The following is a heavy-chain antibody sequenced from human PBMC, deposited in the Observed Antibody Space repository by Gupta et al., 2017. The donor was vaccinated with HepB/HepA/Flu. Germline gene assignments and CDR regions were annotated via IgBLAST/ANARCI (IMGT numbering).Heavy chain of an antibody. Sequence: EVQILESGGDLVQRGGSLSLSCAASGFTFFNSAMTWFRQVPGKGLEWVSTISGFGENTFYADSVKGRFTISRDNFRSTVFLQMNSLRGEDTALYYCTKGGHYSFFDYWGQGALVTVSS. CDR3: TKGGHYSFFDY. CDR1: GFTFFNSA. V-gene: IGHV3-23*01. J-gene: IGHJ4*02. D-gene: IGHD3-22*01. CDR2: ISGFGENT.